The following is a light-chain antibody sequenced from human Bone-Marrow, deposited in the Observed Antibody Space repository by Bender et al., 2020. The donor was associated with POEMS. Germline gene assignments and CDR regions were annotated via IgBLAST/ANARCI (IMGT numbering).Light chain of an antibody. V-gene: IGLV2-23*02. CDR3: SSYSGSNSFAV. CDR2: EVS. J-gene: IGLJ1*01. CDR1: SSDVGSYNL. Sequence: QSALTQPASVSGSPGQSITISCTGTSSDVGSYNLVSWYQQHPGKAPKLMIYEVSKRPSGVSNRFSGSKSGNTASLTISGLQAEDEADYYCSSYSGSNSFAVFGAGTKVTVL.